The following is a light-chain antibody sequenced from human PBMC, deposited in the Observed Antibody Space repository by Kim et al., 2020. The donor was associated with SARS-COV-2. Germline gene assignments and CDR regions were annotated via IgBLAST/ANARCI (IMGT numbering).Light chain of an antibody. CDR3: QSYDSSLSGSGV. CDR1: SSHIGAGYD. Sequence: VTISCPGSSSHIGAGYDVHWYQQLPGTAPKLLIYGNSNRPSGVPDRFSGSKSVTSASLAITGLQAEDEADYYCQSYDSSLSGSGVFGTGTKVTVL. V-gene: IGLV1-40*01. J-gene: IGLJ1*01. CDR2: GNS.